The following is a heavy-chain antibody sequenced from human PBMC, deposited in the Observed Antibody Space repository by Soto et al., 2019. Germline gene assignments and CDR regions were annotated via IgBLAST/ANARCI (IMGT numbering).Heavy chain of an antibody. V-gene: IGHV3-23*01. CDR1: GFTFSSYA. Sequence: GGSLRLSCEVSGFTFSSYAMNWVRQAPGKGLEWVSAISTGGGTTYYADSVKGRFTISRDNSKNTLYLQMNDLRADDTPLYSCAKAYARETGHAFDMWGQGTRVTVSS. CDR2: ISTGGGTT. D-gene: IGHD3-10*02. CDR3: AKAYARETGHAFDM. J-gene: IGHJ3*02.